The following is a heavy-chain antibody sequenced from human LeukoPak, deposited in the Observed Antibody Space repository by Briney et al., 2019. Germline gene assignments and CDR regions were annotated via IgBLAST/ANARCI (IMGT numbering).Heavy chain of an antibody. D-gene: IGHD6-13*01. CDR3: AKGLSTFYSSSRYFDD. J-gene: IGHJ4*02. CDR2: ISSSGGST. CDR1: GFTFSSYA. Sequence: GGSLRLSCAASGFTFSSYAMIWVRQAPGKGLEWVSAISSSGGSTFYADSVKGRFTISRDNSKNTLYLQMNSLRAEDTAVYYCAKGLSTFYSSSRYFDDWGQGTLVTVSS. V-gene: IGHV3-23*01.